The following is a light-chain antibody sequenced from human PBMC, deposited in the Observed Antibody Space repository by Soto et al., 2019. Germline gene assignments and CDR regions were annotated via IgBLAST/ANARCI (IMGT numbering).Light chain of an antibody. V-gene: IGKV3-15*01. CDR3: KQYSYWWT. J-gene: IGKJ1*01. Sequence: EMVMTQSPATLSVSPGEIATLSCRASQSIASHLAWYQQKPGQTPMLLIYDASTRATGIPVRFSGSGFGTDFTLTISGLQSDDFAVYYCKQYSYWWTFGQGTKVEIK. CDR2: DAS. CDR1: QSIASH.